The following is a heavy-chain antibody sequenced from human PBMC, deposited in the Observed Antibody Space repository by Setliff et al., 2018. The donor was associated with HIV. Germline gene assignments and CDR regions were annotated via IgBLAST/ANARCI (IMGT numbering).Heavy chain of an antibody. CDR2: THSSGDT. Sequence: KASETLSLTCNVSGASVSIYFWVWIRQPAGKTLEWIGRTHSSGDTHYNPSLNSRVTMSLDTSKNQFSLEMTSVTAADTAVYYCARGVAAAGALMDVWGKGTTVTVSS. CDR1: GASVSIYF. CDR3: ARGVAAAGALMDV. D-gene: IGHD6-13*01. V-gene: IGHV4-4*07. J-gene: IGHJ6*03.